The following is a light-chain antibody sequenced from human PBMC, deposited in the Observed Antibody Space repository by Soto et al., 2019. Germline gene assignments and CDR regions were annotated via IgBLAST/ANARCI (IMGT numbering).Light chain of an antibody. J-gene: IGKJ1*01. CDR3: QQYVSSPWA. CDR2: GAS. CDR1: QSLSSNY. V-gene: IGKV3-20*01. Sequence: EIVLTQSPGTLSLSPGERATLSCRASQSLSSNYLAWYQQKPGQAPRLLIYGASSRATGIPDRFTGSGSGTDFTLTISRLEPEDFAVYYCQQYVSSPWAFGQGTKVDIK.